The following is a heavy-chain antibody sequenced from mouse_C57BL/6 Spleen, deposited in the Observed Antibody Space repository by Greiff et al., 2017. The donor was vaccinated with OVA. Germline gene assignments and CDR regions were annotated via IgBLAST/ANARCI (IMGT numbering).Heavy chain of an antibody. CDR3: ARSGLITTVVADFDY. D-gene: IGHD1-1*01. Sequence: EVQLQQSGPELVKPGASVKISCKASGYSFTGYYMNWVKQSPEKSLEWIGEINPSTGGTTYNQKFKAKATLTVDKSSSTAYMQLKSLTSEDSAVYYCARSGLITTVVADFDYWGQGTTLTDSS. V-gene: IGHV1-42*01. CDR2: INPSTGGT. J-gene: IGHJ2*01. CDR1: GYSFTGYY.